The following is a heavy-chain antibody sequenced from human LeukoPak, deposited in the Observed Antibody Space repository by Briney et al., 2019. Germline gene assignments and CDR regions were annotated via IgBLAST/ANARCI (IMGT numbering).Heavy chain of an antibody. CDR3: ASGQIDYDSSGYYSFDY. V-gene: IGHV1-69*06. CDR1: GGTFSSYA. Sequence: SVKVSCTASGGTFSSYAISWVRQAPGQGLEWMGGIIPIFGTANYAQKFQGRVTITADKFTSTAYMELSSLRSEDTAVYYCASGQIDYDSSGYYSFDYWGQGTLVTVSS. D-gene: IGHD3-22*01. CDR2: IIPIFGTA. J-gene: IGHJ4*02.